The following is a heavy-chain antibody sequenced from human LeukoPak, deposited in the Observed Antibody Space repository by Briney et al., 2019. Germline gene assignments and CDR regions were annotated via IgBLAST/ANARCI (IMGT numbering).Heavy chain of an antibody. J-gene: IGHJ3*02. CDR2: INWNGGST. D-gene: IGHD3-9*01. V-gene: IGHV3-20*01. CDR3: ARDLPPYYDILTGYPSGAFDI. CDR1: GFTFDDYG. Sequence: GGSLRLSCAASGFTFDDYGMSWVRQAPGKGLEWVSGINWNGGSTGYADSVKGRFTISRDNAKNSLYLQMNSLRAEDTALYHCARDLPPYYDILTGYPSGAFDIWGQGTMVTVSS.